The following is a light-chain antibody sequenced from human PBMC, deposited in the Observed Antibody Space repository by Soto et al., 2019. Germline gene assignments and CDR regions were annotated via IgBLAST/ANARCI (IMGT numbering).Light chain of an antibody. V-gene: IGKV3-11*01. CDR3: QQRPSWPPTFT. CDR2: ETS. CDR1: QCVGSC. J-gene: IGKJ5*01. Sequence: EIVLTQYPATLSLSPGERDTLSCMARQCVGSCLALYQQKPGQAPRLLIYETSIRATGIPARFSGSGSGTDFTLTISSLEPEDFAVYYCQQRPSWPPTFTFGQGPRLEI.